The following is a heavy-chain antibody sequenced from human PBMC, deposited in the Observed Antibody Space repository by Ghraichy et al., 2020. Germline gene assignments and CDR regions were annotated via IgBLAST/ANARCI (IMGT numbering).Heavy chain of an antibody. D-gene: IGHD4-17*01. J-gene: IGHJ3*02. CDR3: ARGYGDYEVDAFGI. CDR1: GGSISSSSYY. CDR2: IYYSGST. V-gene: IGHV4-39*01. Sequence: SETLSLTCTVSGGSISSSSYYWAWIRQPPGKGLEWIGSIYYSGSTYYNPSLKSRATISVDKSKNQFSLRLRSVTAADTAVYYCARGYGDYEVDAFGIWGEGTMVTVSS.